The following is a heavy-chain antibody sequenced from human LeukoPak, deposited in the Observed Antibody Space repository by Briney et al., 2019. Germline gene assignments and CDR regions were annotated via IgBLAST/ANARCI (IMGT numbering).Heavy chain of an antibody. D-gene: IGHD6-13*01. CDR2: IRSKANSYAT. CDR3: TRPGIAAAGGVY. V-gene: IGHV3-73*01. CDR1: GFTFSGSA. J-gene: IGHJ4*02. Sequence: PGGSLRLSCAASGFTFSGSAMHWVRQASGKGLEWVGRIRSKANSYATAYAASVKGRFTISRDDSKNTAYPQMNSLKTEDTAVYYCTRPGIAAAGGVYWGQGTLVTVSS.